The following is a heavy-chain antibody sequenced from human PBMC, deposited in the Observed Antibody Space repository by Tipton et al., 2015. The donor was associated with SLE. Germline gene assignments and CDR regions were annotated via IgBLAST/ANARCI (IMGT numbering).Heavy chain of an antibody. Sequence: LRLSCTVSGGSISSYYWSWIRQPPGKGLEWIEYIYYSGSTNYNPSLKSRVTISVDTSKNQFSLKLSSVTAADTAVYYCARDLFGKDFDLWGRGTLATVSS. V-gene: IGHV4-59*01. CDR2: IYYSGST. D-gene: IGHD3-3*01. CDR3: ARDLFGKDFDL. J-gene: IGHJ2*01. CDR1: GGSISSYY.